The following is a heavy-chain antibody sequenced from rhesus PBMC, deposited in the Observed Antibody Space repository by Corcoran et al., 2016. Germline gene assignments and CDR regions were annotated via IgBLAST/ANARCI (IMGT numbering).Heavy chain of an antibody. J-gene: IGHJ4*01. CDR1: GGSISSNF. D-gene: IGHD6S26*01. CDR3: TLSFGSGWSPR. Sequence: QLQLQESGPGLVKPSETLSLTCAVSGGSISSNFWTCIRQPPGKGLEWIGRGSGSGGSTDYNPALKSRVTISTDTSKNQFSLKLSSVTAADTAVYYCTLSFGSGWSPRWGQGVLVTVSS. CDR2: GSGSGGST. V-gene: IGHV4-173*01.